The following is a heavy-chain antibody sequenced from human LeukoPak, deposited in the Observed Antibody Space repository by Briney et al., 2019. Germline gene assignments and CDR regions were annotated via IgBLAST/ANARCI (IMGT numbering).Heavy chain of an antibody. D-gene: IGHD3-22*01. CDR3: TRYTYYYDSSAYAFDI. Sequence: TLSLTCTFSGFSLSTTGMCVSWIRQPPGKALEWLALIDWDDDKYYSTSLKTRLTISKDTSKNQVVLTMTNMDPVDTATYYCTRYTYYYDSSAYAFDIWGQGTMVTVSS. V-gene: IGHV2-70*01. CDR1: GFSLSTTGMC. CDR2: IDWDDDK. J-gene: IGHJ3*02.